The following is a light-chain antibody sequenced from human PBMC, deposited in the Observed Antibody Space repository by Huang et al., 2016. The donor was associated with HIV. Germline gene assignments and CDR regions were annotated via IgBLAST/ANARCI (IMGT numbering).Light chain of an antibody. CDR2: ATS. J-gene: IGKJ2*01. CDR1: QNIRSY. V-gene: IGKV1-39*01. Sequence: DIQMTQSPSSLSASVGDRVTITCRASQNIRSYLNWYQQKPGKAPSLLNYATSSLQSGVPSRFSGSGSGTDFTLTISSLEPADFATYYCQQTYSTPSFGQGTKLEI. CDR3: QQTYSTPS.